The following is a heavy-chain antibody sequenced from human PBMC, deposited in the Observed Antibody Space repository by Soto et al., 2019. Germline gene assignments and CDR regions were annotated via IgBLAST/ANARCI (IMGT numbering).Heavy chain of an antibody. CDR1: GFTFSSYG. D-gene: IGHD5-12*01. CDR3: AKLGVYSGYDSFDP. J-gene: IGHJ5*02. Sequence: QVQLVESGGGVVQPGRSLRLSCAASGFTFSSYGMHWVRQAPGKGLEWVAAISYDGSNKYYADSVKGRFTISRDNSKNTLYLQMNSLRAEDTAVYYCAKLGVYSGYDSFDPWGQGTLVTVSS. V-gene: IGHV3-30*18. CDR2: ISYDGSNK.